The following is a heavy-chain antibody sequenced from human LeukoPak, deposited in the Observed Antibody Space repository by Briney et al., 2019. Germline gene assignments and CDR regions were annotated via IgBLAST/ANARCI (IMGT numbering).Heavy chain of an antibody. CDR1: GYTFTGYY. D-gene: IGHD6-6*01. Sequence: ASVKVSCKASGYTFTGYYVHWVRQAPGQGLEWIGWINPNIGDTNYAQKFQGRVTMTRDTSISTVYMELSGLRSDDTAVYYCARGDLVRHYYYMDVWGKGTTVTVSS. J-gene: IGHJ6*03. CDR3: ARGDLVRHYYYMDV. CDR2: INPNIGDT. V-gene: IGHV1-2*02.